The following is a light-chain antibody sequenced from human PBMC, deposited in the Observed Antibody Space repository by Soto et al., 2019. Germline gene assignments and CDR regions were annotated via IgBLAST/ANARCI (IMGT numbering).Light chain of an antibody. J-gene: IGKJ3*01. CDR2: YAS. Sequence: EMVMTQSPATLSVSPGDRVTLSCRASESVHSNLAWYQQKPGQGPSLLIYYASTRVTGVPDRFSGSGSGTEFTLNISSLQSEDFGVYYCQHYSNWPPTFGPGTKVEIK. V-gene: IGKV3-15*01. CDR3: QHYSNWPPT. CDR1: ESVHSN.